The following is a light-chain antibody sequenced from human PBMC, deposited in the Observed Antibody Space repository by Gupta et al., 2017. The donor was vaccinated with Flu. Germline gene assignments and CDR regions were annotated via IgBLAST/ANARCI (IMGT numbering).Light chain of an antibody. CDR2: KAS. V-gene: IGKV1-5*03. J-gene: IGKJ2*01. Sequence: GDRVTITCRASQSISSWLAWYQHKPGKAPKLLIYKASSLESGVPSRFSGSGSGSEFTLTISSLQPDDFATYHCQQYNSYPYTFGQGTKLEIK. CDR1: QSISSW. CDR3: QQYNSYPYT.